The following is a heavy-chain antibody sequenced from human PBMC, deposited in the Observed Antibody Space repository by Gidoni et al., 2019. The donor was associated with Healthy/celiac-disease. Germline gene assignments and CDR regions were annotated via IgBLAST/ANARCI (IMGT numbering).Heavy chain of an antibody. Sequence: EVQLLESGGGLVQPGGSLRLSCAASGFTVRSHAMSWDRQAPGKGLEWVSAISGSGGSTYYADSVRGRFTISRDNSKNTLDLQMNSLRAEDTAVYYCAKDRLAVAGPPTNWFDPWGQGTLVTVSS. J-gene: IGHJ5*02. CDR3: AKDRLAVAGPPTNWFDP. V-gene: IGHV3-23*01. D-gene: IGHD6-19*01. CDR1: GFTVRSHA. CDR2: ISGSGGST.